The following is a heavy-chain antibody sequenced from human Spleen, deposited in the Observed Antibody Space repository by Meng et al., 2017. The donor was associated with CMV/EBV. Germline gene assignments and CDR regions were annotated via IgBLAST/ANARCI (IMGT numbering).Heavy chain of an antibody. J-gene: IGHJ6*02. V-gene: IGHV3-48*04. CDR2: TNTNSRII. CDR3: ARVLELPPYYYGMDV. Sequence: GESLKISCAASGFTFSHYNMNWVRQAPGKGLEWVSYTNTNSRIIYYADSVKGRFTISRDNAKNTLYLQMNSLRAEDTAVYYCARVLELPPYYYGMDVWGQGTTVTVSS. CDR1: GFTFSHYN. D-gene: IGHD1-7*01.